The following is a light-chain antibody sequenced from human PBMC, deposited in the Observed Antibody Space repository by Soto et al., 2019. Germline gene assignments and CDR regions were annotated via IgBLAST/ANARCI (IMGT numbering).Light chain of an antibody. V-gene: IGLV2-8*01. Sequence: QSVLTQPPSASGSPGQSVTISCTGTSGDIGGYDYVSWYQQHPGKAPKLMIYEVTKRPLGVPDRFSASKSGNTASLTISGLQAEDEADYYCCSYGGYFWVFGGGTKLTVL. CDR1: SGDIGGYDY. J-gene: IGLJ3*02. CDR3: CSYGGYFWV. CDR2: EVT.